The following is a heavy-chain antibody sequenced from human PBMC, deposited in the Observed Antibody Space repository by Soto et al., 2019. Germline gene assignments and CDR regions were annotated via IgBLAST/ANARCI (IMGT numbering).Heavy chain of an antibody. CDR3: ARARWELLNNGLDI. CDR1: GFIFSDYW. Sequence: GGSLRLSCAGSGFIFSDYWMSWVRQAPGKGLEWVANIKHDGSEKEYVDSLKGRVTISRDNAKNSLFLQLNFLRAEDTAVYYCARARWELLNNGLDIWGQVTMVTVSS. V-gene: IGHV3-7*01. J-gene: IGHJ3*02. CDR2: IKHDGSEK. D-gene: IGHD2-15*01.